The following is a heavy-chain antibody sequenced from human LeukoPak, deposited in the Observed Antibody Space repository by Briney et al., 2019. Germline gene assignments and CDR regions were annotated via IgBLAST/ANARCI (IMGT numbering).Heavy chain of an antibody. J-gene: IGHJ4*02. CDR1: GYSFTTYW. CDR3: ARSGVSGYGWDY. V-gene: IGHV5-51*01. D-gene: IGHD5-12*01. CDR2: IFPSDSDT. Sequence: GESLKISCKGSGYSFTTYWIAWVRQMPGKGLEWMGIIFPSDSDTRYSPSFQGQVTISVDKSISTAYLQWGSLKASDTAIFYCARSGVSGYGWDYWGQGTLVTVSS.